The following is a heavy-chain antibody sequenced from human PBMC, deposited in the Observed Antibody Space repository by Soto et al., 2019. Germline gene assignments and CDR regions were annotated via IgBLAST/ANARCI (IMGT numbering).Heavy chain of an antibody. CDR3: VKERGIVGDAH. CDR2: ISASGGGA. Sequence: EVQLLESGGGSVQPGGSLRLSCAASGFTFSSYAMSWVRQASGKGLDWGSAISASGGGADYSVSVKGRFTISRDNSKNTLYLQMNSLRVEDTAVYYCVKERGIVGDAHWGQGTLVTVSS. CDR1: GFTFSSYA. V-gene: IGHV3-23*01. D-gene: IGHD1-26*01. J-gene: IGHJ4*02.